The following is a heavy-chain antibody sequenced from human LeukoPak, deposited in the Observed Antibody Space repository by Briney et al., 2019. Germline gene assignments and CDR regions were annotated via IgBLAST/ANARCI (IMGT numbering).Heavy chain of an antibody. V-gene: IGHV5-51*01. CDR3: ARHGVGYCSGGSCVLDY. J-gene: IGHJ4*02. D-gene: IGHD2-15*01. CDR1: GXSFTTYW. Sequence: GESLKISCKASGXSFTTYWIGWVRQMPGKGVEWMGIIYPGDSDTRYSPSFEGQVTISADESITTAYLQWSSLKASDTAMYYCARHGVGYCSGGSCVLDYWGQGTLVTVSS. CDR2: IYPGDSDT.